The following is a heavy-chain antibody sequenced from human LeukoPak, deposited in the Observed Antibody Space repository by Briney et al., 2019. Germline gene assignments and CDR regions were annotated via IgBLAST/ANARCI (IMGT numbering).Heavy chain of an antibody. Sequence: SETLSLTCSVSGGSVTSGFSYWSWIRQPPGKGLEWIGHIYHSGSTYYNPSLKSRVTISVDTSKNQFSLKLNSVTAADTAVYYCARHYGPWGQGTLVTVSS. CDR3: ARHYGP. CDR2: IYHSGST. CDR1: GGSVTSGFSY. V-gene: IGHV4-39*01. J-gene: IGHJ5*02. D-gene: IGHD3-10*01.